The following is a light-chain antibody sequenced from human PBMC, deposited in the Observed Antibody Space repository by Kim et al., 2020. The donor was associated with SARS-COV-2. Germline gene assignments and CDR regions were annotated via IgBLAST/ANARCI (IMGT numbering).Light chain of an antibody. CDR3: QHYNGFPFT. CDR2: SAS. V-gene: IGKV1-16*02. J-gene: IGKJ4*01. Sequence: ASEGGRVTITCRASQGIGNFLAWYQEKPGKAPKSLIYSASILQSGVPSKFRGSGSGTDFTLTISSLQPEDFATYYCQHYNGFPFTFGGGTKVDIK. CDR1: QGIGNF.